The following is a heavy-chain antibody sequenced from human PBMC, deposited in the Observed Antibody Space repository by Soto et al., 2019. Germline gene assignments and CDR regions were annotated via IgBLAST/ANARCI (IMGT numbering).Heavy chain of an antibody. CDR1: GGSISSSSYY. CDR3: ARNVGEGYCSGGSCYFYYYYMDV. J-gene: IGHJ6*03. D-gene: IGHD2-15*01. V-gene: IGHV4-39*01. CDR2: IYYSGST. Sequence: SETLSLTCTVSGGSISSSSYYWGWIRQPPGKGLEWIGSIYYSGSTYYNPSLKSRVTISVDTSKNQFSLKLSSVTAADTAVYYCARNVGEGYCSGGSCYFYYYYMDVWGKGTTVTVSS.